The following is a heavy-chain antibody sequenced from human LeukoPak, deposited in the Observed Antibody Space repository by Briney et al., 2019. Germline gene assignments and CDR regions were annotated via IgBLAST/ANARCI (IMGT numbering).Heavy chain of an antibody. CDR2: IYYSGST. J-gene: IGHJ6*03. CDR3: ARVISDDYDYVWGSYRPYYYYYYYMDV. Sequence: PSETLSLTCTVSGGSISSYYWSWIRQPPGKGLEWIGYIYYSGSTNYNPSLKSRVTISVDTSKNQFSLKLSSVTAADTAVYYCARVISDDYDYVWGSYRPYYYYYYYMDVWGKGTTVAVSS. CDR1: GGSISSYY. V-gene: IGHV4-59*12. D-gene: IGHD3-16*02.